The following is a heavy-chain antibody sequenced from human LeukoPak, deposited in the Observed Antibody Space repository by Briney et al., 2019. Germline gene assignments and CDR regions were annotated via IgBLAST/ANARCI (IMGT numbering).Heavy chain of an antibody. D-gene: IGHD5-24*01. CDR3: AMSVEMAAIPSFDY. CDR1: GYMFTPHH. V-gene: IGHV1-3*01. J-gene: IGHJ4*02. Sequence: GASVKVSCKPSGYMFTPHHIHWMRQAPGQRLEWLGWVSAGNTNSEYSQKFQGRIIITRDTSASTSYMELSSLRSEDTAVYYCAMSVEMAAIPSFDYWGQGTLLTVSS. CDR2: VSAGNTNS.